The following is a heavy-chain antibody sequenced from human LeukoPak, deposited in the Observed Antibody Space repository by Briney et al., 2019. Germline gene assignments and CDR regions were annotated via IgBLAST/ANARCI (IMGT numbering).Heavy chain of an antibody. V-gene: IGHV1-2*02. J-gene: IGHJ4*02. Sequence: ASVKVSCKASGYTFTGYYMHWVRQAPGQRLEWMGWIDPNSGGTNYAQKFQGRVTMTRDTSISTAYMELSRLRSDDTAVYYCARDHVGYSGYGLSYWGQGTLVTVSS. CDR2: IDPNSGGT. CDR3: ARDHVGYSGYGLSY. CDR1: GYTFTGYY. D-gene: IGHD5-12*01.